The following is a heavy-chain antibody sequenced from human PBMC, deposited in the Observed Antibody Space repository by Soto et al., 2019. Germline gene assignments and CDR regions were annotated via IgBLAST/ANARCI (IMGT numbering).Heavy chain of an antibody. CDR3: ARGQRVRGYGYYYYYGMDV. CDR1: GGSITSSSYY. Sequence: PSETLSLTCPVSGGSITSSSYYWGWIRQPPGKGLEWIGEIYYSGSTNYNPSLKSRVTISVDASKNQFSLKLSSVTAADTAVYYCARGQRVRGYGYYYYYGMDVWGQGTTVTVSS. V-gene: IGHV4-39*07. D-gene: IGHD3-10*01. J-gene: IGHJ6*02. CDR2: IYYSGST.